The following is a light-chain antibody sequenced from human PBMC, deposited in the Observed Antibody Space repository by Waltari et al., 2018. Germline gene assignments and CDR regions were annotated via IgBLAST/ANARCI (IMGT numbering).Light chain of an antibody. CDR2: WAS. Sequence: DFVLTQSPDSLAVSLGERATINCRSSQSVFYNSDNRNYLAWYQQKPGQPPKLLISWASTRRSGVPDRFSGSVSGTDFTLTINALQAEDVAVYYCQQYYSAPPWTFGQGTKVEIK. CDR1: QSVFYNSDNRNY. CDR3: QQYYSAPPWT. J-gene: IGKJ1*01. V-gene: IGKV4-1*01.